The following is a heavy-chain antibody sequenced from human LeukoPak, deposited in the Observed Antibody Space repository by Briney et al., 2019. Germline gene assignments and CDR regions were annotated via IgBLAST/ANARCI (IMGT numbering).Heavy chain of an antibody. CDR1: GYTFTGYY. CDR3: ARVATVTTLDAFDI. D-gene: IGHD4-17*01. V-gene: IGHV1-2*02. CDR2: INPNSGGT. Sequence: ASVKVSCKASGYTFTGYYMHWVRQAPGQGLEWMGWINPNSGGTNYAQKFQGRVTMTRDTSISTAYMELSRLRSDDTAVYYCARVATVTTLDAFDIWGQGTMVTVSS. J-gene: IGHJ3*02.